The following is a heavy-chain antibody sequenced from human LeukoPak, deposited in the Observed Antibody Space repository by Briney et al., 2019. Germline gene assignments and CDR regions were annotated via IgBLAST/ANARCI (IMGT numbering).Heavy chain of an antibody. CDR3: AREGQHVRGNYYYYYMDV. CDR2: IYTSGST. D-gene: IGHD6-6*01. Sequence: PSETLSLTCTVPGGSISSYYWSWIRQPAGKGLEWIGRIYTSGSTNYNPSLKSRVTMSVDTSKNQFSLKLSSVTAADTAVYYCAREGQHVRGNYYYYYMDVWGKGTTVTVSS. J-gene: IGHJ6*03. V-gene: IGHV4-4*07. CDR1: GGSISSYY.